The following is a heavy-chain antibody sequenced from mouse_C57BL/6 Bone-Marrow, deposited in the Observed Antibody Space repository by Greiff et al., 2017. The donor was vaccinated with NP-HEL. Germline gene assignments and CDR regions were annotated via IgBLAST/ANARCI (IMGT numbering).Heavy chain of an antibody. CDR1: GYAFTNYL. Sequence: QVQLQQSGAELVRPGTSVKVSCKASGYAFTNYLIEWVKQRPGQGLEWIGVINPGSGGTNYNEKFKGKATLTADKSSSTAYMQLSSLTSEDSAVYFCARTTVVDAMDYWGQGTSVTVSS. CDR2: INPGSGGT. J-gene: IGHJ4*01. D-gene: IGHD1-1*01. V-gene: IGHV1-54*01. CDR3: ARTTVVDAMDY.